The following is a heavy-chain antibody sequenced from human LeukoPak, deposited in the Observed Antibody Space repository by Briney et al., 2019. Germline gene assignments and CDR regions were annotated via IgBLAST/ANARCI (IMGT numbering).Heavy chain of an antibody. Sequence: GGSLRLSCAASGITVSSNYMSWVRQAPAKGLEWVSVMYSGGNTYYADSVKGRFTISRDKSKNTLYLQMNSLRAEDTAVYYCARGIGSTVFFDHWGQGTLVTVSS. CDR3: ARGIGSTVFFDH. J-gene: IGHJ4*02. V-gene: IGHV3-53*01. CDR2: MYSGGNT. D-gene: IGHD4-11*01. CDR1: GITVSSNY.